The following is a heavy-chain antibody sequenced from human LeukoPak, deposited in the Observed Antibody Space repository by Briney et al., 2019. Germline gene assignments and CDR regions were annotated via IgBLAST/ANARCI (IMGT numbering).Heavy chain of an antibody. CDR3: ARRVVPAAHDAFDI. CDR1: GYTFTSYG. V-gene: IGHV1-18*01. D-gene: IGHD2-2*01. Sequence: GASVKVSCKASGYTFTSYGISWVRQAPGQGLEWMGWISAYNGNTNYAQKFQGRVTMTTDTSTSTAYMELRSLRSDDTAVYYCARRVVPAAHDAFDIWGQGTMVTVSS. CDR2: ISAYNGNT. J-gene: IGHJ3*02.